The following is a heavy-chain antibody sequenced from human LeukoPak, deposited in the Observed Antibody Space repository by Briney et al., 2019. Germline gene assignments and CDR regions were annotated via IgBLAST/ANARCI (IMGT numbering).Heavy chain of an antibody. Sequence: QPGGSLRLSCAASGFTFSSYWMSWVRQAPGKGLEWVANIKQDGSEKYYVDSVKGRFTISRDNAKNSLYLQMNSLRAEDTAVYYCARGRGYSYGYPLYYGMDVWGQGTTVTVS. CDR1: GFTFSSYW. CDR3: ARGRGYSYGYPLYYGMDV. J-gene: IGHJ6*02. D-gene: IGHD5-18*01. CDR2: IKQDGSEK. V-gene: IGHV3-7*01.